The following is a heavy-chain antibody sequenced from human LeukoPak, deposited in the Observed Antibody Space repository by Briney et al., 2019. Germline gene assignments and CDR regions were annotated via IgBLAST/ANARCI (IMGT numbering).Heavy chain of an antibody. D-gene: IGHD1-1*01. CDR3: ARLEGTAEY. CDR2: IYYSGST. J-gene: IGHJ4*02. Sequence: SETLSLTCTVSGGSISSYYWSWIRQPPGKGLEWIGYIYYSGSTNYNPSLKSRVTISVDTSKNQFSLKLSSVTAADAAVYYCARLEGTAEYWGQGTLVTVSS. CDR1: GGSISSYY. V-gene: IGHV4-59*08.